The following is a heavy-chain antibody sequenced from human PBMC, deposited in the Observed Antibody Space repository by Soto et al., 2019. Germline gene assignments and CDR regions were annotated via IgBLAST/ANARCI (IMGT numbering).Heavy chain of an antibody. J-gene: IGHJ4*02. D-gene: IGHD2-2*02. CDR3: TSIPPYGPVVY. CDR1: GFTFSNAW. Sequence: GGSLRLSCAASGFTFSNAWMSWVRQAPGKGLEWVGRIKSKTDGGTTDYAAPVKGRFTISRDDSKNTLYLQMNSLKTEDTAVYYCTSIPPYGPVVYWGQGTLVTVSS. CDR2: IKSKTDGGTT. V-gene: IGHV3-15*01.